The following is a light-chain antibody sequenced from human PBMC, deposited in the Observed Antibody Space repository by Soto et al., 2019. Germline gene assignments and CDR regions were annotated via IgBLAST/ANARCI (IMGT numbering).Light chain of an antibody. CDR3: QQSYSTPPT. Sequence: DIQITQSPSSLSASVGDRVTITCRASQSISYFLNWYQQKPGKAPKLLIYAASSLQSGVPSRFSGSGSGTDFTLTISSLQPEDFATYYCQQSYSTPPTFGQGTKVDIK. J-gene: IGKJ1*01. CDR1: QSISYF. V-gene: IGKV1-39*01. CDR2: AAS.